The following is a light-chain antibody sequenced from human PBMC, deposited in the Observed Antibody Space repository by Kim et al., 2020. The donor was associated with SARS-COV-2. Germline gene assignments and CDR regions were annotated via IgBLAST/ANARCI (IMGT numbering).Light chain of an antibody. CDR1: QGTLNF. CDR2: GAS. Sequence: ASMGDRVTITCRASQGTLNFLAWFQQKPGKVPKLLIYGASTLQSGVPSRFSGSASGTDFTLTISSLQPEDVATYYCQKYNSALWTFGQGTKVDIK. J-gene: IGKJ1*01. CDR3: QKYNSALWT. V-gene: IGKV1-27*01.